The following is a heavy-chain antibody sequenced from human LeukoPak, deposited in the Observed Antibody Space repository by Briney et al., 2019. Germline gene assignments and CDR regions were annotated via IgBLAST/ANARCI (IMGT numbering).Heavy chain of an antibody. CDR1: GYSFTSYW. J-gene: IGHJ5*02. D-gene: IGHD1-7*01. Sequence: GEPLKISCKGSGYSFTSYWIGWVRQMPGKGLEWMGIIYPGDSDTRYSPSFQGQVTISADKSISTAYLQWSSLKASDTAMYYCARSFELIPNWFDPWGQGTLVTVSS. CDR3: ARSFELIPNWFDP. CDR2: IYPGDSDT. V-gene: IGHV5-51*01.